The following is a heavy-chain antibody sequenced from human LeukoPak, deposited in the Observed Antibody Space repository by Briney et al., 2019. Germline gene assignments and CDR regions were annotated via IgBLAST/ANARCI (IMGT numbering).Heavy chain of an antibody. CDR2: IYHSGST. CDR1: GYSISSGYY. V-gene: IGHV4-38-2*02. D-gene: IGHD2-21*01. Sequence: PSETLSLTCTVSGYSISSGYYWGWIRQPPGRGLEWIGSIYHSGSTYYNPSLKSRVTISVDTSKNQFSLKLSSVTAADTAVYYCARDRDGYWGQGTLVTVSS. J-gene: IGHJ4*02. CDR3: ARDRDGY.